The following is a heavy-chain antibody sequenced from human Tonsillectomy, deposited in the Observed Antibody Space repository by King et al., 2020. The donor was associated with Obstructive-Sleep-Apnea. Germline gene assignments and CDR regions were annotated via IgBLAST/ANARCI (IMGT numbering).Heavy chain of an antibody. V-gene: IGHV3-66*01. CDR1: GLTVSGNY. CDR3: VRVVFPPGFSSSWYYFDY. CDR2: IYSGGST. D-gene: IGHD6-13*01. J-gene: IGHJ4*02. Sequence: VQLVESGGGLVQPGGSLRLSCAVSGLTVSGNYMSWVRQAPGKGLEWVSVIYSGGSTYYADSVKGRFTISRDNSKNVLYLQMNSLRAEDTAVYYWVRVVFPPGFSSSWYYFDYWGQGTLVTVSS.